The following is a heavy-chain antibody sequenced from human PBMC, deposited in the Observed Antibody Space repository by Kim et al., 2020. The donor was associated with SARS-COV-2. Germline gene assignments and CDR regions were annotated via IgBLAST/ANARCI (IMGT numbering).Heavy chain of an antibody. CDR2: IYSGGST. CDR1: GFTVSSNY. J-gene: IGHJ4*02. D-gene: IGHD4-17*01. Sequence: GGSLRLSCAASGFTVSSNYMSWVRQAPGKGLEWVSVIYSGGSTYYADSVKGRFTISRDNSKNTLYLQMNSLRAEDTAVYYCAIERGNDYGDQRAFDYWGQGTLVTVSS. V-gene: IGHV3-66*01. CDR3: AIERGNDYGDQRAFDY.